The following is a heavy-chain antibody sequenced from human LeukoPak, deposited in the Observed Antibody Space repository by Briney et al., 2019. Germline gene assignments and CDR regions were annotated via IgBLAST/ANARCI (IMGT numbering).Heavy chain of an antibody. Sequence: SETLSLTCTVSGGSISSYYWSWIRQPAGKGLEWIGRIYTSGSTNYNPSLKSRVTMSVDTSKNQFSLKLSSVTAADTAVYYCARVGVGATEGDYYYYMDVWGKGTTVTISS. D-gene: IGHD1-26*01. J-gene: IGHJ6*03. CDR3: ARVGVGATEGDYYYYMDV. CDR1: GGSISSYY. CDR2: IYTSGST. V-gene: IGHV4-4*07.